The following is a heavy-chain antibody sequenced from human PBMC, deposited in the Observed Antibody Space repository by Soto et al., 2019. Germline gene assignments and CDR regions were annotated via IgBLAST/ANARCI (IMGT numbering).Heavy chain of an antibody. CDR3: ARGWGYDSYTYYYAY. D-gene: IGHD3-22*01. CDR2: IIPIFGTA. CDR1: GGTFSSYA. V-gene: IGHV1-69*13. J-gene: IGHJ4*02. Sequence: AASVKVSCKASGGTFSSYAISWVRQAPGQGLEWMGGIIPIFGTANYAQKFQGRVTITADESTSTAYMELSRLRSEDTAVYYCARGWGYDSYTYYYAYWGQGTLVTVSS.